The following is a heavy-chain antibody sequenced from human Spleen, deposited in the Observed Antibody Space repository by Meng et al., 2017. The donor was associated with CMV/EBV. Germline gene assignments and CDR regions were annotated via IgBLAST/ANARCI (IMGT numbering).Heavy chain of an antibody. Sequence: ASVKVSCKTSGYTFSSYGISWVRQAPGQGLEWMGWINPNSGGTNYAQKFQGRVTMTRDTSISTAYMELSRLRSDDTAVYYCARDRVDVVVPAEGWFDPWGQGTLVTVSS. J-gene: IGHJ5*02. CDR3: ARDRVDVVVPAEGWFDP. D-gene: IGHD2-2*01. V-gene: IGHV1-2*02. CDR1: GYTFSSYG. CDR2: INPNSGGT.